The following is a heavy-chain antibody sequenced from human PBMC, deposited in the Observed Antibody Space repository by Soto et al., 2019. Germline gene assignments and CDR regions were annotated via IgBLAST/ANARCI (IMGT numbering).Heavy chain of an antibody. CDR3: ERSQGGSTSLDIYYYYYYGIYV. D-gene: IGHD2-2*01. J-gene: IGHJ6*02. V-gene: IGHV1-69*01. CDR1: GGTFSSYA. CDR2: IITIFGTA. Sequence: QVQLVQSGAEVKKPGSSVKVSCKAPGGTFSSYAISWVRQAPGQGLEWMGGIITIFGTANYAQKFQGRVKITADESTSTGYMYLRSLRYEDKAVYYCERSQGGSTSLDIYYYYYYGIYVWGQGTTVTVAS.